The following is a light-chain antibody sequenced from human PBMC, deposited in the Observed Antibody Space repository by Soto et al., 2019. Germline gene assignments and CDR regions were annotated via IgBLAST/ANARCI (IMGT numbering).Light chain of an antibody. Sequence: QSALTQPPSASGSPGQSVTISCTGTSSDVGVYNYVSWYQQHPGKAPKLMIYEVSKRPSGVPDRFSGSKSGNTASLTVSGLQAEDEADYYCSLYAGSSVVFGGGTKLTVL. CDR2: EVS. V-gene: IGLV2-8*01. CDR3: SLYAGSSVV. J-gene: IGLJ2*01. CDR1: SSDVGVYNY.